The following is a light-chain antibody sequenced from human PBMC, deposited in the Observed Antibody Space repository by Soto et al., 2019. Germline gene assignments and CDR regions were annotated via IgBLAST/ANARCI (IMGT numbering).Light chain of an antibody. CDR3: RSYSNTNTLV. CDR1: RSDVGGYNF. CDR2: EVS. J-gene: IGLJ2*01. V-gene: IGLV2-14*01. Sequence: QSALTQPASVSGSLGQSITISCTGTRSDVGGYNFVSWYQQHPGKAPKLMIHEVSNRPSGVSNRFSGSKSGNTASLTISGLQAEDEGDYYCRSYSNTNTLVFGGGTQLTVL.